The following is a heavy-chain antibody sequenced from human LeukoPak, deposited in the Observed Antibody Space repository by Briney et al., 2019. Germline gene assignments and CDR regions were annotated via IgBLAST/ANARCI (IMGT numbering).Heavy chain of an antibody. J-gene: IGHJ4*02. CDR2: INDNGAGT. D-gene: IGHD6-19*01. CDR1: GAPISSNN. Sequence: GTLSLTCAVSGAPISSNNWWWSWVRQAPGKGLKWVSTINDNGAGTYYADSVKGRFTISRDNSKNTLYLQMNRLRADDTAVYYCVKSRGIYDNSGWRTFDDWGQGTLVTVSS. V-gene: IGHV3-23*01. CDR3: VKSRGIYDNSGWRTFDD.